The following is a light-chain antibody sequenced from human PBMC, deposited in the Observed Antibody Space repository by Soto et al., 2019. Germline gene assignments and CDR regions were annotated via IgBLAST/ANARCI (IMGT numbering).Light chain of an antibody. V-gene: IGKV3-20*01. CDR3: QDFGTLPYT. CDR2: AAS. CDR1: QSVTTSH. J-gene: IGKJ2*01. Sequence: ELVLTQSPGTLSLSPGERATLSCRACQSVTTSHLAWYQQKPGQAPRLLIYAASTRAAGVPDRFSGSGSGTGFTLTISRLEPEDFAVFYCQDFGTLPYTFGQGTKLQIK.